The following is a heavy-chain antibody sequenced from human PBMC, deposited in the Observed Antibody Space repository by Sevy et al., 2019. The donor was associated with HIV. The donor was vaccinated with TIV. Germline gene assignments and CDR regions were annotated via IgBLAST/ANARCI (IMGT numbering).Heavy chain of an antibody. CDR1: GFTFSSYS. V-gene: IGHV3-21*01. Sequence: GGSLRLSCAASGFTFSSYSMNWVRQAPGKGLEWVSSISSSSSYIYYADSVKGRFTISRDNAKNSLYLQMNSLRAEDKAVYYWAGGPRFFRFDYYYYGMDVWGQGTTVTVSS. D-gene: IGHD3-10*01. J-gene: IGHJ6*02. CDR3: AGGPRFFRFDYYYYGMDV. CDR2: ISSSSSYI.